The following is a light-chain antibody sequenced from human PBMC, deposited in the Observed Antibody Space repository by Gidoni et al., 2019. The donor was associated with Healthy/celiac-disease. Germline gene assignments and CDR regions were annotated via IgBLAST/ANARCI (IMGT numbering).Light chain of an antibody. J-gene: IGKJ1*01. CDR3: QQYNSYST. CDR2: DAS. CDR1: QSISSR. V-gene: IGKV1-5*01. Sequence: DIQMTQSPSTLSASVGERVTITCRASQSISSRLAWYHPKPGKAHKLLIYDASSLESGVPSRFSGSGSGTEFTLTISSLQPDDFATYYCQQYNSYSTFGQGTKVEIK.